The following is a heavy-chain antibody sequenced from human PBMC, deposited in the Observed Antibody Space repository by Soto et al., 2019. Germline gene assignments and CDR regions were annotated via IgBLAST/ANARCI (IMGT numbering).Heavy chain of an antibody. CDR1: GYTFTNYE. CDR3: ARMAASGSLNWFDP. V-gene: IGHV1-8*01. CDR2: MNPGSGNT. J-gene: IGHJ5*02. Sequence: QVQLVQSGAEVKKPGASVKVSCKASGYTFTNYEINWVRQATGQGLEWMGWMNPGSGNTGYAHKFQGRVTMTRNISISTAYMKLSRLGSDDTAIYYCARMAASGSLNWFDPWGQRTLVTVSS. D-gene: IGHD3-10*01.